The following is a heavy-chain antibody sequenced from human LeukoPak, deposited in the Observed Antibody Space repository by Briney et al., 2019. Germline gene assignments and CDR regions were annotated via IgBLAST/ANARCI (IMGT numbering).Heavy chain of an antibody. V-gene: IGHV3-20*04. CDR2: INWNGGST. D-gene: IGHD4-17*01. J-gene: IGHJ4*02. CDR1: GFTFDDYG. CDR3: AKGLNGDNARFLDY. Sequence: PGGSLRLSCAASGFTFDDYGMSWVRQAPGKGLEWVSGINWNGGSTGYADSVKGRFTISRDNAKNSLYLQMNSLRAEDTAVYYCAKGLNGDNARFLDYWGQGTLVTVSS.